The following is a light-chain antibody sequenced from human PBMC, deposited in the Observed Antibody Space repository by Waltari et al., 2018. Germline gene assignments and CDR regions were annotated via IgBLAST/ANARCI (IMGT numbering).Light chain of an antibody. J-gene: IGKJ1*01. CDR2: GTS. CDR3: QHYVSLPVT. CDR1: QSIGRS. V-gene: IGKV3-20*01. Sequence: EIVLTQSPGTLSLSPGERATLSCRASQSIGRSLAWYQQKPGQPPRLLIYGTSTRATGIPDRFSGGGSATDFSLTISRLEPEDVAMYYCQHYVSLPVTFGQGTKVEIK.